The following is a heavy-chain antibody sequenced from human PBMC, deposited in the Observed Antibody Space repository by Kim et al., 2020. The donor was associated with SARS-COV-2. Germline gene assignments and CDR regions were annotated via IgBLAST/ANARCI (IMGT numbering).Heavy chain of an antibody. J-gene: IGHJ5*02. V-gene: IGHV6-1*01. CDR1: GDSVSSNSAA. Sequence: SQTLSLTCAISGDSVSSNSAAWNWIRQSPSRGLEWLGRTYYRSKWYNDYAVSVKSRITINPDTSKNQFSLQLNSVTPEDTAVYYCARVWEDIVVVPAAPPFDPWGQGTLVTVSS. CDR3: ARVWEDIVVVPAAPPFDP. CDR2: TYYRSKWYN. D-gene: IGHD2-2*01.